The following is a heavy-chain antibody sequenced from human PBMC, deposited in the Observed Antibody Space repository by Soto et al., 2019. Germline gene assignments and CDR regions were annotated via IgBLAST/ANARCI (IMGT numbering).Heavy chain of an antibody. Sequence: VQLVESGGGVVQPGTSLRLSCEASGFAFNKFGMHWVRQAPGKGLEWVSSIGTAGDTYYAVSVKGRFTISRDNAKNSLSLQMNSLRAGDIAVYFCAKSQEVGAHFFDSWGQGTQVTVSS. D-gene: IGHD2-15*01. CDR3: AKSQEVGAHFFDS. CDR1: GFAFNKFG. CDR2: IGTAGDT. V-gene: IGHV3-13*01. J-gene: IGHJ4*02.